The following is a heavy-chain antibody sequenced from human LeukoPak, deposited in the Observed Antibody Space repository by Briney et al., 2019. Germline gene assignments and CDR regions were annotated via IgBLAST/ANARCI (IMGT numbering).Heavy chain of an antibody. V-gene: IGHV3-23*01. CDR1: GITFSSYL. CDR3: AKFPTYYCDTSGRFDY. D-gene: IGHD3-22*01. J-gene: IGHJ4*02. CDR2: ISGSGGPT. Sequence: GGSLRLSCEASGITFSSYLMTWVRQGPGKGLEWVADISGSGGPTNYADSVKGRFTISRDNSKNTLYLQMNSLRAEDTAVYYCAKFPTYYCDTSGRFDYWGQGTLVSVSS.